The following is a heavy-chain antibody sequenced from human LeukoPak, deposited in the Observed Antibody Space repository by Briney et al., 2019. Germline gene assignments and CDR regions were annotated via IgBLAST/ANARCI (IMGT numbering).Heavy chain of an antibody. V-gene: IGHV4-31*03. Sequence: SETLSLTCTVSGGSIGSDIYYWSWIRQHPGMGLEWIGYISYSGGTSYSPTLKSRVNISVDMSKNQFFLKLSSVTAADTAMYYCARGGTTVRTSGSFDFWGQGTMVIVSS. CDR3: ARGGTTVRTSGSFDF. D-gene: IGHD4-11*01. CDR1: GGSIGSDIYY. J-gene: IGHJ3*01. CDR2: ISYSGGT.